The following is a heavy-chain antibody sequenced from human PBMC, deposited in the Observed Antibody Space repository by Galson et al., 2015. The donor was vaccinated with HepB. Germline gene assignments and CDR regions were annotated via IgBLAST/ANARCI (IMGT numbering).Heavy chain of an antibody. J-gene: IGHJ4*02. V-gene: IGHV3-23*01. CDR2: FTGGGRGA. CDR1: GFSFSTYA. Sequence: SLRLSCAASGFSFSTYAMSWVRQAPGKGLEWVASFTGGGRGASYADSVKGRFTISRDNSKSILYLQMNSLRAEDTAIYYCAKQNEYYFDYWGQGALVTVFS. CDR3: AKQNEYYFDY.